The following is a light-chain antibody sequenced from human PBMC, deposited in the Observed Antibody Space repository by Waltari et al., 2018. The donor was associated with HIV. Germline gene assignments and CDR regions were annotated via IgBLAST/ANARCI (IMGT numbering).Light chain of an antibody. J-gene: IGKJ4*01. CDR3: QQYYSTPPT. V-gene: IGKV4-1*01. CDR2: WAS. CDR1: QSVLYSSNNKNY. Sequence: DIVMTQSPDSLVVSLGERATINCKSSQSVLYSSNNKNYLAWYQQKPGQPPKLLMYWASTRESGVPDRFSGSGSGTDFTLTIGSLQAEDVAVYYCQQYYSTPPTFGGGTKVEIK.